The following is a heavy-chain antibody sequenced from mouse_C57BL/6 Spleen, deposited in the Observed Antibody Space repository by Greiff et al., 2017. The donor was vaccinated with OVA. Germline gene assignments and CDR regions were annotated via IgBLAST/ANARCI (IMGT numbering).Heavy chain of an antibody. J-gene: IGHJ2*01. CDR1: GYTFTDYY. V-gene: IGHV1-19*01. Sequence: VQLQQSGAELVRPGASVTLSCKASGYTFTDYYMNWVKQSHGKSLEWIGVINPYNGGTSYNQKFKGKATLTVDKSSSTAYMELNSLTSEDSAVYYCAPYYSNYDFDYWGQGTTLTVSS. CDR2: INPYNGGT. D-gene: IGHD2-5*01. CDR3: APYYSNYDFDY.